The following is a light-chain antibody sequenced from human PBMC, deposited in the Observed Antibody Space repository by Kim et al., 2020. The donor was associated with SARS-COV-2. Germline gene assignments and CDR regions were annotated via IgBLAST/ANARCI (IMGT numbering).Light chain of an antibody. V-gene: IGKV3-15*01. CDR2: GAA. Sequence: EVVMTQSPATLSVSPGERATLSCRASQSISNKLAWYQHKPGQAPRLLIYGAATRATDIPARFSGSGSGTEFTLTISSLQSEDFAVYYCQQYNYWPIYSFGQGTSWRS. CDR3: QQYNYWPIYS. CDR1: QSISNK. J-gene: IGKJ2*03.